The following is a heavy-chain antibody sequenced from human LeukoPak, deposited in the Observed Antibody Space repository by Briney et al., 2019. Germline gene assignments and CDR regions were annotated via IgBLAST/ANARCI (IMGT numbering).Heavy chain of an antibody. J-gene: IGHJ4*02. CDR3: ARDVVAVAGTSYFDY. V-gene: IGHV1-69*13. CDR1: GGTFSSYA. CDR2: IIPIFGTA. D-gene: IGHD6-19*01. Sequence: SVKVSCTASGGTFSSYAISWVRQAPGQGLEWMGGIIPIFGTANYAQKFQGRVTITADESTSTAYMELSSLRSEDTAVYYCARDVVAVAGTSYFDYWGQGTLVTVSS.